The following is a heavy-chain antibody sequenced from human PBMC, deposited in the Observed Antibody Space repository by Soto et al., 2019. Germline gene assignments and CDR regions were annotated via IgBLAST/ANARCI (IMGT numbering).Heavy chain of an antibody. CDR2: IIPIFGTA. J-gene: IGHJ3*02. Sequence: SVKVSCKASGGTFSSYSVSWVRQAPGQGLEWMGGIIPIFGTANYAQKFQGRVTITVDESTSTAYMELSSLRSEDTAVYYCANKLSEWLPQGAFVIWGQGTMVTVSS. D-gene: IGHD5-12*01. CDR1: GGTFSSYS. CDR3: ANKLSEWLPQGAFVI. V-gene: IGHV1-69*13.